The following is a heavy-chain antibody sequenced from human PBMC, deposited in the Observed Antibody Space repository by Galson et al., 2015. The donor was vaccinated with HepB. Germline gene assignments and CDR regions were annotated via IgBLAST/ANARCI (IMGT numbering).Heavy chain of an antibody. CDR2: IGVNPGNT. J-gene: IGHJ4*02. V-gene: IGHV3-23*01. CDR3: AKGTTNIDS. D-gene: IGHD1-1*01. Sequence: SLRLSCAASGFTFSSLGMTWVRQAPGRGLECVSAIGVNPGNTDYADSVRGRFTISRDNSKNMLYLQMNNLRAEDTAVYYCAKGTTNIDSWGQGTLVTVSS. CDR1: GFTFSSLG.